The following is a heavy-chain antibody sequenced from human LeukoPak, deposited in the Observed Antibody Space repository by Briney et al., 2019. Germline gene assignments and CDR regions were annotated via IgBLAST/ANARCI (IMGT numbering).Heavy chain of an antibody. J-gene: IGHJ4*02. CDR2: IYYSGSI. D-gene: IGHD3-10*01. V-gene: IGHV4-59*08. CDR3: ASYGSGSYQKNFDY. CDR1: GGSISSYY. Sequence: SETLSLTCTVSGGSISSYYWSWIRQPPGKGLEWIGYIYYSGSINYNPPLKSRVTISVDTSKNQFSLKLSSVTAADTAVYYCASYGSGSYQKNFDYWGQGTLVTVSS.